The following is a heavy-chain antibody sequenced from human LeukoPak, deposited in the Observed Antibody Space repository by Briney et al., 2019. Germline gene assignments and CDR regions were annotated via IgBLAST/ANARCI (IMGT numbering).Heavy chain of an antibody. Sequence: ASVKVSCKASGYTFTSYHMHWVRQAPGQGLEWMGIINPSGGSTSYAQKFQGRVTMTRDTSTSTVYMELSSLRSEDTAVYYCARVGSAMVTLNWFDPWGQGTLVTVSS. J-gene: IGHJ5*02. V-gene: IGHV1-46*01. CDR1: GYTFTSYH. CDR2: INPSGGST. D-gene: IGHD5-18*01. CDR3: ARVGSAMVTLNWFDP.